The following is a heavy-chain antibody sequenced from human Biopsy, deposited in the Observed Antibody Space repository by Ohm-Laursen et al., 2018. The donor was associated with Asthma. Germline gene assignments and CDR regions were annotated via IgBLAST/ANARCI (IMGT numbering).Heavy chain of an antibody. Sequence: SLRLSCSASGFSFNSYGMHWVRQAPGKGLEWVAVMSFDGRQTYYADSVKGRFTISRDNSKNTLYLQMNSLSTEDSAVYYCVRDSAMSTYDFRGGSFHGMDVWGQGTTVTVSS. CDR3: VRDSAMSTYDFRGGSFHGMDV. CDR2: MSFDGRQT. D-gene: IGHD3-3*01. CDR1: GFSFNSYG. V-gene: IGHV3-30*03. J-gene: IGHJ6*02.